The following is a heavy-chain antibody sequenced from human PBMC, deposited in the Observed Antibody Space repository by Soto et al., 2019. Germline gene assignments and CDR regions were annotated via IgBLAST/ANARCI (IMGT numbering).Heavy chain of an antibody. D-gene: IGHD6-19*01. Sequence: TSETLSLTCAVYGGSFSGYYWSWIRQPPGKGLEWIGEINHSGSTNYNPSLKLRSTISVDTSKNQSSLKLSSVTAGDTAVYYCGAAIRIAVAGTFDYWGQGTLVTVSS. CDR2: INHSGST. CDR3: GAAIRIAVAGTFDY. J-gene: IGHJ4*02. V-gene: IGHV4-34*01. CDR1: GGSFSGYY.